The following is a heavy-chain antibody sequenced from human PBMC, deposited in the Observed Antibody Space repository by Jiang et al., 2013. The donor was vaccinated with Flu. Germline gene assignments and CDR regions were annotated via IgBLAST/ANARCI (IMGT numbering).Heavy chain of an antibody. CDR3: ARALVGATTNYYYGMDV. CDR2: ITSDGSST. D-gene: IGHD1-26*01. V-gene: IGHV3-74*01. J-gene: IGHJ6*04. Sequence: LVESGGGLVQPGGSLRLSCAASGFTFSSYWMHWVRQAPGKGLVWVSRITSDGSSTRYADSVKGRFTISRDNAKNTLYLQMNSLRAEDTAVYYCARALVGATTNYYYGMDVWGKGTTVTVSS. CDR1: GFTFSSYW.